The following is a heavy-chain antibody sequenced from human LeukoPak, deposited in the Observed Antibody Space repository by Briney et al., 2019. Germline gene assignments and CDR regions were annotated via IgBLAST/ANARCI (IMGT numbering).Heavy chain of an antibody. CDR2: IIPIFGTA. Sequence: ASVKVSCKASGYTFTNNDISWVRQAPGQGLEWMGGIIPIFGTANYAQKFQGRVTITADESTSTAYMELSSLRSEDTAVYYCARGDYDSRRNYYYYYMDVWGKGTTVTISS. J-gene: IGHJ6*03. D-gene: IGHD3-22*01. CDR3: ARGDYDSRRNYYYYYMDV. CDR1: GYTFTNND. V-gene: IGHV1-69*13.